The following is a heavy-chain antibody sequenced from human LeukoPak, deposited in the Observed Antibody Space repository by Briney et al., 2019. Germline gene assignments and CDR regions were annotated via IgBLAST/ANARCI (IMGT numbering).Heavy chain of an antibody. V-gene: IGHV3-53*01. D-gene: IGHD2-15*01. Sequence: GGSLRLSCAASGFTVSSNYMSWVRQAPGKGLEWVSVIYSGGNTYYADSVKGRFTISRDNSKNTLYLQMHSLRAEDTAVYYCASGFCSGGSCYSVYFQHWGQGTLVTVSS. CDR1: GFTVSSNY. J-gene: IGHJ1*01. CDR2: IYSGGNT. CDR3: ASGFCSGGSCYSVYFQH.